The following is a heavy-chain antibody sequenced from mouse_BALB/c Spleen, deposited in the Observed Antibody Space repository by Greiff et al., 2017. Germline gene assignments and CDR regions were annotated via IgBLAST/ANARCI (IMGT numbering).Heavy chain of an antibody. V-gene: IGHV3-1*02. D-gene: IGHD1-1*01. CDR1: GYSITSGYS. CDR3: ARSSSYGDY. Sequence: EVKVVESGPDLVKPSQSLSLTCTVTGYSITSGYSWHWIRKFPGNKLEWMGYIHYSGSTNYNPSLKSRISITRDTSKNQFFLQLNSVTTEDTATYYCARSSSYGDYWGQGTSVTVSS. CDR2: IHYSGST. J-gene: IGHJ4*01.